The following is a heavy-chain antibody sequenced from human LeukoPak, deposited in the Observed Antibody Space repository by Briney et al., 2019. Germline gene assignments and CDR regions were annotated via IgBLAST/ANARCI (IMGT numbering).Heavy chain of an antibody. CDR1: GGSIGSYY. D-gene: IGHD3-3*01. J-gene: IGHJ6*02. Sequence: SETLSLTCTVSGGSIGSYYWSWIRQPPGKGLEWIGYIYYSGSTNYNPSLKSRVTISVDTSKNQFSLKLSSVTAADTAVYYCASSTGYYDFWSGSLLTYYGMDVWGQGTTVTVSS. V-gene: IGHV4-59*08. CDR2: IYYSGST. CDR3: ASSTGYYDFWSGSLLTYYGMDV.